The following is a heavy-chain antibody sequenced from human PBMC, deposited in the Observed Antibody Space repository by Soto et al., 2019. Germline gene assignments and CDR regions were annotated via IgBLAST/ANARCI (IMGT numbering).Heavy chain of an antibody. CDR3: ARDGPYYYASRMDV. D-gene: IGHD3-10*01. CDR1: GIPVSSNY. V-gene: IGHV3-53*04. CDR2: LHSGGDT. J-gene: IGHJ6*02. Sequence: EVQLAESGGGLVQPGGSLRLSCVASGIPVSSNYMTWVRQAPGKGLEWVSVLHSGGDTYYANSVKGRFTISRHDSTNTLYLQMNSLTPEDTAVYYCARDGPYYYASRMDVWGQGTTVTVSS.